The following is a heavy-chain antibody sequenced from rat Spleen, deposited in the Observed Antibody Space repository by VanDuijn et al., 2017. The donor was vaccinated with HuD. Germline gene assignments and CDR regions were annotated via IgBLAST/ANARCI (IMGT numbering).Heavy chain of an antibody. CDR2: IWGAGNT. J-gene: IGHJ2*01. D-gene: IGHD1-1*01. CDR1: GYSLSTSG. V-gene: IGHV2-13*01. CDR3: TTVGY. Sequence: VQLKESGPGLVQPSQTLSLTCTVSGYSLSTSGVNWVRQPPGKGLEWMGGIWGAGNTDYNSAFKSRLSISRDTSKSQVFLKMNSLQTEDTAIYFCTTVGYWGQGVMVTVSS.